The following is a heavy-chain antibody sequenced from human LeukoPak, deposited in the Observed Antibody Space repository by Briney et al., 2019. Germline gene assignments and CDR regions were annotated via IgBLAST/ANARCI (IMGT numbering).Heavy chain of an antibody. CDR1: GFTLRNYW. D-gene: IGHD6-6*01. Sequence: GGPLRLSCTASGFTLRNYWMHWVRQVPGKRLVWVSRISGDGSVTNYAGSVQGRFTISRDNAKNIVYLQINSLRSEDTAVYYCARYSSSSGGASYYLDYWGHGALVTVSS. CDR3: ARYSSSSGGASYYLDY. CDR2: ISGDGSVT. J-gene: IGHJ4*01. V-gene: IGHV3-74*01.